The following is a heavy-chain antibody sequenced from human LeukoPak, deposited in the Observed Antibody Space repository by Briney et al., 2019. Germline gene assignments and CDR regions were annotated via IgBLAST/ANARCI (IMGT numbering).Heavy chain of an antibody. Sequence: ASVKVSCKASGGTFSSYAISWVRQAPGQGLEWMGGIIPIFGTANYAQKFQGRVTITADKSTSTAYMELSSLRSEDTAVYYCASSPPTVTTDFGYYYYYMDVWGKGTTVTVSS. J-gene: IGHJ6*03. D-gene: IGHD4-17*01. CDR1: GGTFSSYA. CDR2: IIPIFGTA. V-gene: IGHV1-69*06. CDR3: ASSPPTVTTDFGYYYYYMDV.